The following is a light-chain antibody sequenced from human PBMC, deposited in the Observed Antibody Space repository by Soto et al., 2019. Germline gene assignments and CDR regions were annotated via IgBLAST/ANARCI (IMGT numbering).Light chain of an antibody. CDR2: EVS. V-gene: IGLV2-14*01. Sequence: QSALTQPASVSGSPGQSSTISCTGTSSDVGGYNYVSWYQQHPGKAPKLRIYEVSNRPSGVSNRFSVSKSGNTASLTISGLQAEDEAYYYCSSYTSSSTWVFGGGTKLTVL. CDR1: SSDVGGYNY. CDR3: SSYTSSSTWV. J-gene: IGLJ3*02.